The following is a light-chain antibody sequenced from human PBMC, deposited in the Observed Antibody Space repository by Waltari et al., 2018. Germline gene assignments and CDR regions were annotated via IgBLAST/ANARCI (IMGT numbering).Light chain of an antibody. J-gene: IGLJ2*01. CDR3: TSYTSTNTVI. V-gene: IGLV2-14*03. Sequence: QSALTQPASVSGSPGQSITIPCTGTSGDIGGYHYVSWYQQHPGKAPKLMIYDVTRWHSGVSNRFSGSKSGNTASLTISGLQAEDEADYYCTSYTSTNTVIFGGGTKVTV. CDR2: DVT. CDR1: SGDIGGYHY.